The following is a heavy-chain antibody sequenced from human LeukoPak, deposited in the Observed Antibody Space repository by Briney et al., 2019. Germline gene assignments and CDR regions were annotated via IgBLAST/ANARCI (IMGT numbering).Heavy chain of an antibody. CDR2: ISYDGSNK. V-gene: IGHV3-30*18. Sequence: PGGSLRLSCSASGFTFSSYAMSWVRQAPGKGLEWVAVISYDGSNKYYADSVKGRFTISRDNSKNTLYLQMNSLRAEDTAVYYCAKARSSSHYGMDFWGQGTTVTVSS. D-gene: IGHD6-13*01. J-gene: IGHJ6*02. CDR1: GFTFSSYA. CDR3: AKARSSSHYGMDF.